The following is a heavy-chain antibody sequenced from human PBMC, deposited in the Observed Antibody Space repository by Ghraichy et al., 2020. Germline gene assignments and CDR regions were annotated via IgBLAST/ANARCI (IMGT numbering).Heavy chain of an antibody. CDR1: GFTFSTYA. CDR3: ARGGVNQWLVLGLDY. J-gene: IGHJ4*02. Sequence: GGSLRLSCAASGFTFSTYAMHWVRQAPGKGLEWVSVISYDGSITHYADSVKGRFTISRDNSKNTLSLQMNTLRADDTAVFFCARGGVNQWLVLGLDYWGQGTRVTGS. D-gene: IGHD6-19*01. CDR2: ISYDGSIT. V-gene: IGHV3-30*04.